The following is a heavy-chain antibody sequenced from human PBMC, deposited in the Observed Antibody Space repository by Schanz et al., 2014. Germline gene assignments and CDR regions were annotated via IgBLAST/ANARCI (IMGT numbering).Heavy chain of an antibody. CDR3: AKYGGGYSYGFVEY. CDR2: ISGSGGDT. CDR1: GFSFSIFA. Sequence: EVQLLESGGGLVQPGGSLRLSCAASGFSFSIFAMTWVRQAPGQGLEWVSTISGSGGDTYPADSVKGRFTISRDNSNNTLYLQMKSLRAEDTAVYYCAKYGGGYSYGFVEYRGQGILDTVSS. D-gene: IGHD5-18*01. V-gene: IGHV3-23*01. J-gene: IGHJ4*02.